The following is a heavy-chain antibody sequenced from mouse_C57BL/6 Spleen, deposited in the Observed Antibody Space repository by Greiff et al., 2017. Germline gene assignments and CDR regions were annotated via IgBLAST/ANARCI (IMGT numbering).Heavy chain of an antibody. CDR2: INPSNGGT. Sequence: QVQLQQPGTELVKPGASVKLSCKASGYTFTSYWMHWVKQRPGQGLEWIGNINPSNGGTNYNEKFKSKATLTVDKSSSTAYMQLSSLTSEDSAVYYCAYYGYDGGNWYFDVWGTGTTVTVSS. V-gene: IGHV1-53*01. D-gene: IGHD2-2*01. J-gene: IGHJ1*03. CDR3: AYYGYDGGNWYFDV. CDR1: GYTFTSYW.